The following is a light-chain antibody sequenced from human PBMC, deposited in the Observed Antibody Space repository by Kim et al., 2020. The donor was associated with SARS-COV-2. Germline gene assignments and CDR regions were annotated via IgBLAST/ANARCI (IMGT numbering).Light chain of an antibody. V-gene: IGLV3-19*01. CDR3: NSRDSNDNVV. CDR2: GKN. J-gene: IGLJ2*01. Sequence: SSELTQDPAVSVALGQTVRITCQGDSLRSYYATWYQQKPGQAPILVIYGKNNRPSGIPDRFSGSSSGNTASLTITWTQAGDEADYYCNSRDSNDNVVFGGGTQLTV. CDR1: SLRSYY.